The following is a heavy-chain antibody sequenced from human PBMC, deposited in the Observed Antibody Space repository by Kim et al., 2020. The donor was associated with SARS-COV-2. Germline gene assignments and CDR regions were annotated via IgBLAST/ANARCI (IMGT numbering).Heavy chain of an antibody. J-gene: IGHJ4*02. D-gene: IGHD3-16*01. Sequence: SETLSLTCTVSDDSFSSASYIWSWIRQPPGEGLQWIGCIHYSGSANYNSPHTRRVTISLDRSRNQFSLTVASVTAGDTAVYFCVRHKGGNTLDFWGQG. V-gene: IGHV4-61*01. CDR1: DDSFSSASYI. CDR3: VRHKGGNTLDF. CDR2: IHYSGSA.